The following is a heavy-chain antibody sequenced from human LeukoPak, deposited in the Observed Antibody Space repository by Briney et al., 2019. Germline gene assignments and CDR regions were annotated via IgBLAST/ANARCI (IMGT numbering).Heavy chain of an antibody. J-gene: IGHJ4*02. V-gene: IGHV4-59*12. CDR1: GGSISDYY. Sequence: SETLSLTCTVSGGSISDYYWTWIRQPPGKGLEWIGYIYYSGSTNYNPSLKSRVTISIDTSKNQFSLKLSSVTAADTAVYYCARRLLWFGEIYFDYWGQGTLVTVSS. CDR3: ARRLLWFGEIYFDY. D-gene: IGHD3-10*01. CDR2: IYYSGST.